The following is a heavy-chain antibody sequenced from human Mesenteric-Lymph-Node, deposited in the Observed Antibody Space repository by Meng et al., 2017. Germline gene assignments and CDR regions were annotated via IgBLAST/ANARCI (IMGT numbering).Heavy chain of an antibody. Sequence: GESLKISCAASGFTFSSYSMNWVRQAPGKGLEWVSVSSNRGDTTDYADSVRGRFTISRDNAKNTLYLQMNSLRDEDTGVYFCAKDIFSLASCGGDCYFMDAWGQGTTVTVSS. CDR1: GFTFSSYS. D-gene: IGHD2-21*02. V-gene: IGHV3-23*01. J-gene: IGHJ6*02. CDR3: AKDIFSLASCGGDCYFMDA. CDR2: SSNRGDTT.